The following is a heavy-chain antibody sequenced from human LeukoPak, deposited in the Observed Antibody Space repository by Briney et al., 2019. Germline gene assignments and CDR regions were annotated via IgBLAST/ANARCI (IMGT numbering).Heavy chain of an antibody. V-gene: IGHV4-61*02. Sequence: SETLSLTCTVSGYSISSGSYYWCWIRQPAGKGLEWIGRIYTSGSTNYNPSLKSRVTISVDTSKNQFSLKLSSVTAADTAVYYCARDSAINFDWLFRDYYYYYMDVWGKGTTVTISS. J-gene: IGHJ6*03. CDR2: IYTSGST. CDR1: GYSISSGSYY. D-gene: IGHD3-9*01. CDR3: ARDSAINFDWLFRDYYYYYMDV.